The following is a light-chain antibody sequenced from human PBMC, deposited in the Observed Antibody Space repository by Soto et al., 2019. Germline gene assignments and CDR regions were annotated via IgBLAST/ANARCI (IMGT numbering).Light chain of an antibody. CDR3: QSWGTGIHVV. CDR2: LDSDGSH. J-gene: IGLJ2*01. V-gene: IGLV4-69*01. Sequence: QSVLTQSPSASASLGASVKLTCTLSSGHSSYAIAWHQQQPEKGPRYLMKLDSDGSHTKGDAIPDRFSGSSSGAERYLTISLLQSEDEADYYCQSWGTGIHVVFGGGTKLTVL. CDR1: SGHSSYA.